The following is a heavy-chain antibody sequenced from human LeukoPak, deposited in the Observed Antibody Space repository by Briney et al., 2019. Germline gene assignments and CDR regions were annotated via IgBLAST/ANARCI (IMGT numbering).Heavy chain of an antibody. Sequence: AAVKVSCKASGYTFTSYDINWGRQATGQGLEWMGWMNPNSGNRGYAQKFQGRVTMTRNTSISTAYMELSSLRSEDTAVYYCARGGSGTPYYYMDVWGKGTTVTVSS. J-gene: IGHJ6*03. V-gene: IGHV1-8*01. D-gene: IGHD1-7*01. CDR1: GYTFTSYD. CDR3: ARGGSGTPYYYMDV. CDR2: MNPNSGNR.